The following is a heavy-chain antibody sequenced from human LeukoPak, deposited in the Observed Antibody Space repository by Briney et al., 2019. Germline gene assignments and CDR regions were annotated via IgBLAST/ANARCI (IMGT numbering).Heavy chain of an antibody. J-gene: IGHJ1*01. CDR2: IYTAGNT. V-gene: IGHV3-66*02. CDR3: ARAAVEGREFFQH. D-gene: IGHD6-19*01. CDR1: AFTVSSNC. Sequence: GGSLRLSCTASAFTVSSNCMSWVRQAPGKGLEWVSLIYTAGNTYYADSVRGRFTISRDISKNTLYLQMNSLRIDDTAVYYCARAAVEGREFFQHWGQGTLVTVSS.